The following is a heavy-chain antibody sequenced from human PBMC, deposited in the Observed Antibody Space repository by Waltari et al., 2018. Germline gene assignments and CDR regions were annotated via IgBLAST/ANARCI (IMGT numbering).Heavy chain of an antibody. D-gene: IGHD1-7*01. CDR1: GGTFSSYT. CDR3: AAAHRYNWNYGVFDY. CDR2: IIPILGIA. V-gene: IGHV1-69*02. Sequence: QVQLVQSGAEVKKPGSSVKVSCKASGGTFSSYTISWVRQAPGQGLEWMGRIIPILGIANYAQKFQGRVTITADKSTSTAYMELSSLRSEDTAVYYCAAAHRYNWNYGVFDYWGQGTLVTVSS. J-gene: IGHJ4*02.